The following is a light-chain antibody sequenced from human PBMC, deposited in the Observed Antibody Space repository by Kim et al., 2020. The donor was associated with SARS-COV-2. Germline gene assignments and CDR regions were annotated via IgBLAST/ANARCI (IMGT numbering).Light chain of an antibody. CDR1: QSVGSS. V-gene: IGKV3-15*01. CDR3: QQYSSWPRT. Sequence: EIVMTQSPATLSVSPGDRATLSCWASQSVGSSLAWYQQRPGQAPRLVMSGASIRATGIPARFSGSGSGTDFTLTISSLQSEDLAVYYCQQYSSWPRTFGQGTKLEI. CDR2: GAS. J-gene: IGKJ2*01.